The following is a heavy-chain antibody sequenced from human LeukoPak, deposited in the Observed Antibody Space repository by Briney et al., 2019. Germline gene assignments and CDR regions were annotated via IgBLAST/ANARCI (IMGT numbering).Heavy chain of an antibody. D-gene: IGHD2-2*01. Sequence: GDSLKISCRGSRYSFTTYWIGWVRQMPGKGLEWMGIIYPGDSDTRYSPSFQGQVTMSADKSINTAYLQWSSLKASDTAMYYCARRQGCSSTSCPPDSWGQGTLVTVSS. V-gene: IGHV5-51*01. CDR2: IYPGDSDT. CDR3: ARRQGCSSTSCPPDS. J-gene: IGHJ4*02. CDR1: RYSFTTYW.